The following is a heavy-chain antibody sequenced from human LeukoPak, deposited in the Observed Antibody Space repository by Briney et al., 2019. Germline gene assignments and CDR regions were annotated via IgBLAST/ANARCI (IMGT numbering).Heavy chain of an antibody. J-gene: IGHJ4*02. CDR1: GYTFTSYG. CDR3: ARGIVVVPAAPPGVYYFDY. V-gene: IGHV1-18*04. CDR2: ISAYNGNT. Sequence: ASVKVSCKASGYTFTSYGISWVRQAPGQGLEWMGWISAYNGNTNHAQKLQGRVTMTTDTSTSTAYMGLRSLRSDDTAAYYCARGIVVVPAAPPGVYYFDYWGQGTLVTVSS. D-gene: IGHD2-2*01.